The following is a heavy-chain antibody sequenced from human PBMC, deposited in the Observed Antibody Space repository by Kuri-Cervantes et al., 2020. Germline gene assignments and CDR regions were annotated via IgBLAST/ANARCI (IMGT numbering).Heavy chain of an antibody. V-gene: IGHV3-48*01. J-gene: IGHJ6*03. D-gene: IGHD3-22*01. CDR3: ARDPSMIVVDNYYYYYMDV. CDR2: ISSSSSTI. CDR1: GFTFNSYH. Sequence: GGSLRLSCAASGFTFNSYHMHWVRQAPGKGLEWVSYISSSSSTIYYADSVKGRFTISRDNAKNSLYLQMNSLRAEDTAVYYCARDPSMIVVDNYYYYYMDVWGKGTTVTVSS.